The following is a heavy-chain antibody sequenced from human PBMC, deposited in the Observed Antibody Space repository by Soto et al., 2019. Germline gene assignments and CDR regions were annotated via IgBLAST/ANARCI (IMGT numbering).Heavy chain of an antibody. CDR3: ERDFYYHGSGTMGGYFDY. CDR1: GVTVSSNY. CDR2: IYSGGST. J-gene: IGHJ4*02. Sequence: EVQLVESGGGLVQPGGSLRLSCAASGVTVSSNYMSWVRQAPGKGLEWVSVIYSGGSTYYADSVKGRFTISRDNSKNTLDLQMNSLRAEDTAVYYCERDFYYHGSGTMGGYFDYWGQGTLVTVSS. V-gene: IGHV3-66*01. D-gene: IGHD3-10*01.